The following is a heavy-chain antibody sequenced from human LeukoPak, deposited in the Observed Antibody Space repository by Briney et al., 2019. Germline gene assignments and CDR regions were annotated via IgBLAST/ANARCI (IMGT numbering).Heavy chain of an antibody. CDR3: ARDGSGRWLQFGVQLDY. D-gene: IGHD5-24*01. CDR2: IIPIFGTA. Sequence: SVKVSCKASGYTFTSYGISWVRQAPGQGLEWMGGIIPIFGTANYAQKFQGRVTITADESTSTAYMELSSLRSEDTAVYYCARDGSGRWLQFGVQLDYWGQGTLVTVSS. CDR1: GYTFTSYG. V-gene: IGHV1-69*13. J-gene: IGHJ4*02.